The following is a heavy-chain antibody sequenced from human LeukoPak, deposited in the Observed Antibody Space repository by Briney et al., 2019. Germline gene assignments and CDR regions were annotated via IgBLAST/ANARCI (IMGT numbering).Heavy chain of an antibody. CDR3: ARLSRPTVVADFDY. CDR1: GYSFTSYW. Sequence: GESLKISCKGPGYSFTSYWISWVRQMPGKGLEWMGRIDPSDSYTNYSPSFQGHVTISTDNSISTAYLQWSSLEASDTAMYYCARLSRPTVVADFDYWGQGTLVTVSS. J-gene: IGHJ4*02. V-gene: IGHV5-10-1*01. CDR2: IDPSDSYT. D-gene: IGHD4-23*01.